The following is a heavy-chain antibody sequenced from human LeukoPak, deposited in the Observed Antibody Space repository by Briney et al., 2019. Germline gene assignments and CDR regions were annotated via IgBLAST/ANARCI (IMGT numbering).Heavy chain of an antibody. CDR1: VYSFTSYW. Sequence: HGESLKISCKGSVYSFTSYWIGWVRQMPGKGLEWMGIIYPGDSDTRYSPSFQGQVTISADKSISTAYLQWSSLKASDTAMYYCARRYSSSWYSFDYWGQGTLVTVSS. CDR2: IYPGDSDT. CDR3: ARRYSSSWYSFDY. J-gene: IGHJ4*02. V-gene: IGHV5-51*01. D-gene: IGHD6-13*01.